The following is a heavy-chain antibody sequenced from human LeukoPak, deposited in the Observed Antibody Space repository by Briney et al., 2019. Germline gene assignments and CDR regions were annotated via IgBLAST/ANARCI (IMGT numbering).Heavy chain of an antibody. CDR1: GFSFNYYA. D-gene: IGHD4-23*01. Sequence: GGSLRLSCAASGFSFNYYAMSWVRQAPGKGLEWVSAISTTGGSTYYADSVKGRFTVSRDNSKNTLSLQMDSLRVEDTALYYCAKDWTTVVTPKGYYFDSWGQGTLVTVSS. V-gene: IGHV3-23*01. CDR2: ISTTGGST. J-gene: IGHJ4*02. CDR3: AKDWTTVVTPKGYYFDS.